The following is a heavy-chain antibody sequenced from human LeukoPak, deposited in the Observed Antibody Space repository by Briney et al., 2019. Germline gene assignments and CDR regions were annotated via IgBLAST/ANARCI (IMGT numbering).Heavy chain of an antibody. CDR1: GFTFSDYY. Sequence: GGSLRLSCAASGFTFSDYYMSWIRQAPGKGLEWVSYISSSGSTIYYADSVKGRFAISRDNAKNSLYLQMNSLRAEDTAVYYCARDRRHLRGYFDLWGRGTLVTVSS. CDR2: ISSSGSTI. J-gene: IGHJ2*01. V-gene: IGHV3-11*01. CDR3: ARDRRHLRGYFDL.